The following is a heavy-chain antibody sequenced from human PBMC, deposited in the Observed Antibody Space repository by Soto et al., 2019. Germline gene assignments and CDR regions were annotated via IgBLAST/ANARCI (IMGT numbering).Heavy chain of an antibody. CDR1: GASIGNYY. CDR3: ARESRSELGTVEY. CDR2: IYASGTT. D-gene: IGHD1-1*01. V-gene: IGHV4-4*07. J-gene: IGHJ4*02. Sequence: QVRLQESGPGLVKPSETLSLTCTASGASIGNYYWSWIRQPAGKGLECLGRIYASGTTTYNPSLRSRVTMSVDTSKNQFSLNLNSVTAADTAVYYCARESRSELGTVEYWGQGTLVTVSS.